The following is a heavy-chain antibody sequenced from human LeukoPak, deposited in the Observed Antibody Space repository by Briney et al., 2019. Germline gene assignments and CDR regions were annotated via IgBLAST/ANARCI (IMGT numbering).Heavy chain of an antibody. CDR3: ARTIVDGGTNY. J-gene: IGHJ4*02. CDR1: GYTFTNLY. Sequence: ASVKVSCKASGYTFTNLYIHWVRQAPGQGLEWMGKINPSGGTTSYAQKFQGRVAMTRDTSTSTVYMDLSGLTSEDTAVYYCARTIVDGGTNYWGQGTLVTVSS. V-gene: IGHV1-46*01. D-gene: IGHD2/OR15-2a*01. CDR2: INPSGGTT.